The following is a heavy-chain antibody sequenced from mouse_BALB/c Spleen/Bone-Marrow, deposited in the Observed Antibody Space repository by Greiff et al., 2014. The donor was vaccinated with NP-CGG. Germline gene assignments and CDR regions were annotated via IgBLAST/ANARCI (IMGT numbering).Heavy chain of an antibody. D-gene: IGHD2-14*01. Sequence: VQLQQSGSVLVRPGASVKLSCKASGYTFTSSWMHWAKQRPGQGLEWIGDIHPNSGNTNYNEKFRGKATLTVDTSSNTAYVDLSSLTSEDSAVYYCARSYRFWYFDVWGAGPPVTVSS. V-gene: IGHV1S130*01. CDR1: GYTFTSSW. J-gene: IGHJ1*01. CDR3: ARSYRFWYFDV. CDR2: IHPNSGNT.